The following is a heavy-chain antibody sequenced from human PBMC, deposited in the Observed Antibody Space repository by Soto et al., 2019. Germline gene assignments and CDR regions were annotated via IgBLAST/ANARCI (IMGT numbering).Heavy chain of an antibody. CDR1: GGSISSSSYY. J-gene: IGHJ4*02. Sequence: SETMSLTCTIAGGSISSSSYYWGWIRQPSGKGLEWIGSIYYSGSTYYNPSLKSRVTISVDTSKNQFSLKLSSVTAADTAVYYCANRIMITFGGVAFDYWGQGTLVTVSS. CDR2: IYYSGST. V-gene: IGHV4-39*01. CDR3: ANRIMITFGGVAFDY. D-gene: IGHD3-16*01.